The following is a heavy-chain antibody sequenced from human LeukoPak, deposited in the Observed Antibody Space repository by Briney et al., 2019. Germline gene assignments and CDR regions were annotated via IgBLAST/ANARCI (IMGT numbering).Heavy chain of an antibody. V-gene: IGHV1-2*02. D-gene: IGHD1-1*01. J-gene: IGHJ4*02. CDR3: APSGGTTYDFYMWYFDY. Sequence: ASVKVSCKASGYXFTGYYIHWVRQAPGQGREWMGWINPNSGGTNYAQKFQGRVTMTRDTSISTAYMELSRLRSDDTAVYYCAPSGGTTYDFYMWYFDYWGQGTLVTVSP. CDR1: GYXFTGYY. CDR2: INPNSGGT.